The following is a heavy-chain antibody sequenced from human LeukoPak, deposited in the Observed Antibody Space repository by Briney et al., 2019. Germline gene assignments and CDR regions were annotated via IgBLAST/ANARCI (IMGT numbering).Heavy chain of an antibody. V-gene: IGHV1-18*01. CDR3: ARARRTDNYYYYYYMDV. Sequence: ASVKVSCKASGYTFTNYGIIWVRQAPGQGLEWMGWISTDNGNTNYVQKLQGRVTMTTDTSTSTAYMELSSLRSEDTAVYYCARARRTDNYYYYYYMDVWGKGTTVTVSS. CDR1: GYTFTNYG. CDR2: ISTDNGNT. J-gene: IGHJ6*03.